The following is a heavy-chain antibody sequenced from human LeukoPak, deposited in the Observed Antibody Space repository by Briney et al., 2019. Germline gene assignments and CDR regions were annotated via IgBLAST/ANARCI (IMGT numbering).Heavy chain of an antibody. J-gene: IGHJ4*02. CDR2: MSPSGGTT. D-gene: IGHD6-13*01. CDR3: ARGREASHWYRFDY. CDR1: GFTFSSSA. V-gene: IGHV3-23*01. Sequence: GGSLRLSRAASGFTFSSSAMNWVRQAPGKGLEWVSAMSPSGGTTYYADSVKGRFTVSRDNSKNTLYLQMNSLRAEDTALYHCARGREASHWYRFDYWGQGTLVTVSS.